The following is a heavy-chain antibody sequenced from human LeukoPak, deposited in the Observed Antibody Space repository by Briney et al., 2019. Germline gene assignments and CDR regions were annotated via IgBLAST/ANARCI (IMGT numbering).Heavy chain of an antibody. Sequence: SETLSLTCAVYGGSFSGYYWSWIRQPPGKGLEWIGEINHSGSTNYNPSLKSRVTISVDTSKNQFSLKLSSVTAADTAVYYCARGGRGRDGYNPAGYWGQGTLVTVSS. J-gene: IGHJ4*02. V-gene: IGHV4-34*01. D-gene: IGHD5-24*01. CDR2: INHSGST. CDR3: ARGGRGRDGYNPAGY. CDR1: GGSFSGYY.